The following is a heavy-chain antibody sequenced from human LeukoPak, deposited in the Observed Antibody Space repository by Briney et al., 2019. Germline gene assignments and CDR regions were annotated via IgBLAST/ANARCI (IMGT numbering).Heavy chain of an antibody. J-gene: IGHJ6*02. V-gene: IGHV4-61*01. CDR3: ARGRSNYYGMDV. CDR1: GGSVSSGSYY. CDR2: IYYSGST. D-gene: IGHD1-26*01. Sequence: SETLSLTCTVSGGSVSSGSYYWSWIRQPPGKGLEWIGYIYYSGSTNYNPSLKSRVTISVDTSKSQFSLKLSSVTAADTAVYYCARGRSNYYGMDVWGRGTTVTVSS.